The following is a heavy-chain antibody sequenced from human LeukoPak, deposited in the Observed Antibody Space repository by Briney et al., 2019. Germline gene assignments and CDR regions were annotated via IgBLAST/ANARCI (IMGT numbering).Heavy chain of an antibody. CDR2: INGSGGST. V-gene: IGHV3-23*01. D-gene: IGHD6-13*01. CDR1: GFTFSSYA. CDR3: ANRQGEAAAPAPCDY. Sequence: GGSLTLSCAASGFTFSSYAMSWVRQAPGKGLEWVSAINGSGGSTYYADSVKGRFTISGDNSKNTLYLQMNSRRAEDTAVYYCANRQGEAAAPAPCDYWGQGTLVTVSS. J-gene: IGHJ4*02.